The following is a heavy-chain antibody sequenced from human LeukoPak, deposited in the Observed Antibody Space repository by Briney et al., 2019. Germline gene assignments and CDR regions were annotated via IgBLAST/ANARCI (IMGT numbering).Heavy chain of an antibody. Sequence: PSETLSLTCAVYGGPFSGYYWSWIRQPPGKGLEWIGEITPTGGAKYSPPLKSQVTISVDTSKNQFSLRLRSVTAADTAMYYCARIAFGGHIVAQDYWGQGTLVSVSS. J-gene: IGHJ4*02. V-gene: IGHV4-34*01. CDR1: GGPFSGYY. CDR2: ITPTGGA. D-gene: IGHD3-16*02. CDR3: ARIAFGGHIVAQDY.